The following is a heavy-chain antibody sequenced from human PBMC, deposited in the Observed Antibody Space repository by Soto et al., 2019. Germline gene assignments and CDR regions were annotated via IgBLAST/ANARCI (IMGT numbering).Heavy chain of an antibody. CDR2: IYYSGST. D-gene: IGHD2-15*01. CDR3: ARRGSRQREYYYGMDV. CDR1: GGSISSSSYY. Sequence: PSETLSLTCTVSGGSISSSSYYWGWIRQPPGKGLEWIGSIYYSGSTYYNPSLKSRVTISVDTSKNQFSLKLSSVTAADTAVYYCARRGSRQREYYYGMDVWGQGTTVTVSS. J-gene: IGHJ6*02. V-gene: IGHV4-39*01.